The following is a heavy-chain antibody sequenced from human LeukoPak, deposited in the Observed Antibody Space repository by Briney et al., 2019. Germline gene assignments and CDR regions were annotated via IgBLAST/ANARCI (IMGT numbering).Heavy chain of an antibody. CDR2: IIPIFGTA. Sequence: SAKVSCKASGGTFSSYAISWVRQAPGQGLEWMGGIIPIFGTANYAQKFQGRVTITADESASTAYMELSSLRSEDTAVYYCARTATVVTPAFDIWGQGTMVTVSS. V-gene: IGHV1-69*13. CDR1: GGTFSSYA. CDR3: ARTATVVTPAFDI. J-gene: IGHJ3*02. D-gene: IGHD4-23*01.